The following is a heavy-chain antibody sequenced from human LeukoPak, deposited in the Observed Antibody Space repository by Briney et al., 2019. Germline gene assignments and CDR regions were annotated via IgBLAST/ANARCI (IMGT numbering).Heavy chain of an antibody. D-gene: IGHD3-10*01. Sequence: ASVKVSCKASGYTFTGYYMHWVRQAPGQGLEWMGWINPNSGGTNYAQKFQGRVIMTRDTSISTAYMELSRLRSDDTAVYYCARERITMVRGVITKSPYNWFDPWGQGTLVTVSS. CDR3: ARERITMVRGVITKSPYNWFDP. CDR2: INPNSGGT. CDR1: GYTFTGYY. V-gene: IGHV1-2*02. J-gene: IGHJ5*02.